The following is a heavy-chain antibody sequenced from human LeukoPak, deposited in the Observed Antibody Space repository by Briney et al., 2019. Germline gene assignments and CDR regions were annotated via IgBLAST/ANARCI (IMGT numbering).Heavy chain of an antibody. CDR2: INWNSGSI. CDR1: GFTFDDYA. CDR3: AKDLRGYSYAIDY. J-gene: IGHJ4*02. Sequence: HSGGSLRLSCAASGFTFDDYAMHWVRQAPGKGLEWVSGINWNSGSIDYADSVKGRFTISRDNAKNSLYLQMNSLRAEDMALYYCAKDLRGYSYAIDYWGQGTLVTVSS. D-gene: IGHD5-18*01. V-gene: IGHV3-9*03.